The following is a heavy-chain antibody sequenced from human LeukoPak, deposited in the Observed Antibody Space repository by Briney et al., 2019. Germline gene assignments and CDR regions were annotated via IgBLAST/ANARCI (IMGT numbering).Heavy chain of an antibody. CDR3: AKSGGSGLIDY. CDR1: GGSFSGYY. V-gene: IGHV4-34*01. CDR2: INHSGST. D-gene: IGHD6-25*01. J-gene: IGHJ4*02. Sequence: SETLSLTCAVYGGSFSGYYWSWIRQPPGKGLEWIGEINHSGSTNYNPSLKSRVTISVDTSKNQFSLKLNSVTAADTAMYYCAKSGGSGLIDYWGQGTLVTVSS.